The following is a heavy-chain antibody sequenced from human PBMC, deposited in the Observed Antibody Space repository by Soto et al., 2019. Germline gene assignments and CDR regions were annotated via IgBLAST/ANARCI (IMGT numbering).Heavy chain of an antibody. CDR1: GYTFTSYA. J-gene: IGHJ6*02. D-gene: IGHD4-4*01. Sequence: QVQLVQSGAEVKKPGASVKVSCKASGYTFTSYAMHCVRQAPGQRLEWMGWINAGNGNTKYSQKFQGRVTITSDTSACTAYMELSSLRSEDTAVYYCASSYSNYALIDYYYYGMDVWGQGTTVTVSS. CDR2: INAGNGNT. V-gene: IGHV1-3*01. CDR3: ASSYSNYALIDYYYYGMDV.